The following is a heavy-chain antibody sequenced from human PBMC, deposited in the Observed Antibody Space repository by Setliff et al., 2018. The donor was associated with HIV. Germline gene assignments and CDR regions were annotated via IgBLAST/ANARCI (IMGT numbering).Heavy chain of an antibody. CDR1: GGSINSGSHY. CDR2: MSASGSA. D-gene: IGHD4-4*01. CDR3: ARVGGKGYSNFLDS. J-gene: IGHJ4*02. V-gene: IGHV4-61*09. Sequence: PSETLSLTCTVSGGSINSGSHYWTWIRQSAGRGLEWIGHMSASGSAKYNPTLQSRVTLSVDPSNNQFSLNLTSVTAADTAMYFCARVGGKGYSNFLDSWGQGALVTVSS.